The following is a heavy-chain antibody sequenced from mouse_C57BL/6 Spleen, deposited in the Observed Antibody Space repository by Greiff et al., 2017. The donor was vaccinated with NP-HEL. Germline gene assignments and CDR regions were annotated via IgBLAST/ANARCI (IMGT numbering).Heavy chain of an antibody. V-gene: IGHV5-4*01. D-gene: IGHD2-5*01. CDR1: GFTFSSYA. J-gene: IGHJ2*01. Sequence: EVMLVESGGGLVKPGGSLKLSCAASGFTFSSYAMSWVRQTPEKRLEWVATISDGGSYTYYPDNVKGRFTISRDNAKNNLYLQMSHLKSEDTAMYYCARDRGDYSNYFDYWGQGTTLTVSS. CDR2: ISDGGSYT. CDR3: ARDRGDYSNYFDY.